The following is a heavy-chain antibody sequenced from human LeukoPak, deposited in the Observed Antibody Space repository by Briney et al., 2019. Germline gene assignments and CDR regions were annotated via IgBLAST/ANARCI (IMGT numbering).Heavy chain of an antibody. J-gene: IGHJ4*02. V-gene: IGHV4-4*02. CDR3: ARSGSTAFDY. D-gene: IGHD1-26*01. CDR1: GGSISSSNW. Sequence: SETLSLTCAVSGGSISSSNWWIWVRQPPGKGLEWIGEINHIGSTNYNPSLKSRVTISVDTSKNQFSLKLSSVTAADTAVYYCARSGSTAFDYWGQGTLVTVSS. CDR2: INHIGST.